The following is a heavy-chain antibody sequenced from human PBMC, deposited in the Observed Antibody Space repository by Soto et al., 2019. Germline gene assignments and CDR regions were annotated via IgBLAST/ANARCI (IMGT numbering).Heavy chain of an antibody. J-gene: IGHJ5*02. Sequence: SETLSLTCAVYGGSFSGYYWSWIRQPPGKGLEWIGEINHSGSTNYNPSLKSRVTISVDTSKNQFSLELSSVTAADTAVYYGAREADIVVVVAATHVNWFDPWGQGTLVTVSS. CDR3: AREADIVVVVAATHVNWFDP. CDR2: INHSGST. D-gene: IGHD2-15*01. CDR1: GGSFSGYY. V-gene: IGHV4-34*01.